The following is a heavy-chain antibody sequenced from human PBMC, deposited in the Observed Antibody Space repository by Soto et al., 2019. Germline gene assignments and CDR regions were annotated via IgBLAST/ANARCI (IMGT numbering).Heavy chain of an antibody. CDR2: IFYSGST. J-gene: IGHJ6*03. V-gene: IGHV4-39*01. Sequence: QPQLQESGPGLVKPSETLSLTCIVSGVSISSSSDYWGWIRQPPGKGLEWIGSIFYSGSTYYNPSLESRVTISIDTSKNQFSLKLSSVTAADTAVYYCVRPVNFYYYYMDVWGKGTTVTVSS. CDR3: VRPVNFYYYYMDV. CDR1: GVSISSSSDY.